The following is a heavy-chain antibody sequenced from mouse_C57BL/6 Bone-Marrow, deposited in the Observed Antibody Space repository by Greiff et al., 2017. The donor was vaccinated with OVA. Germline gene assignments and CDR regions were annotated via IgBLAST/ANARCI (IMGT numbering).Heavy chain of an antibody. D-gene: IGHD1-1*01. CDR1: GFTFSNYW. J-gene: IGHJ1*03. Sequence: EVQGVESGGGLVQPGGSMKLSCVASGFTFSNYWMNWVRQSLEKGLEWVAQIRLKSDNYATHYAESVKGRFTISRDDSKSSVYLQMNNLRAEDTGIYYCTAAIITTVVDWYFDVWGTGTTVTVSS. V-gene: IGHV6-3*01. CDR3: TAAIITTVVDWYFDV. CDR2: IRLKSDNYAT.